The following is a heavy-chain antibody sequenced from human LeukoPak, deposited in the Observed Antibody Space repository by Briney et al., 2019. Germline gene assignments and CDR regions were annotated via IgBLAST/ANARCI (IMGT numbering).Heavy chain of an antibody. J-gene: IGHJ4*02. CDR2: ISGSGGSP. Sequence: PGGSLRLSCAASGFTFGSYAMSWVRQAPGKGLEWVSTISGSGGSPYYADSVKGRFTISRDNSKNTLYLQMNSLRAEDTAVFYCAKAQHSNIWGYFDYWGQGTLVTVSS. CDR1: GFTFGSYA. V-gene: IGHV3-23*01. D-gene: IGHD6-13*01. CDR3: AKAQHSNIWGYFDY.